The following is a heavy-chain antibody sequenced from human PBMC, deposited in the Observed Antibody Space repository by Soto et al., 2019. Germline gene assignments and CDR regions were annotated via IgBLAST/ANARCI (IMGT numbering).Heavy chain of an antibody. CDR3: ARESVAPYYYYGMDV. D-gene: IGHD5-12*01. V-gene: IGHV1-18*01. CDR2: INPDNGNT. CDR1: GYTFTRSG. J-gene: IGHJ6*02. Sequence: ASVKVSCKASGYTFTRSGIIWVRQAPGQGLEWLGWINPDNGNTNYAQTFQGRVTMTTDTSTSTVYMELRSLRSDDTAVYYCARESVAPYYYYGMDVWGQGTPVTVSS.